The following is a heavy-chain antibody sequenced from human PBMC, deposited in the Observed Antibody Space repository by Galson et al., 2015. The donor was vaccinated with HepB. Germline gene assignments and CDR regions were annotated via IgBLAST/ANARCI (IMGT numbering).Heavy chain of an antibody. CDR1: GFTFSSYA. CDR2: ISYDGSNK. J-gene: IGHJ4*02. Sequence: SLRLSCAASGFTFSSYAMSWVRQAPGKGLEWVAVISYDGSNKYYADSVKGRFTISRDNSKNTLYLQMNSLRAEDTAVYYCAKGRGCSGGSCYYFDYWGQGTLVTVSS. V-gene: IGHV3-30*18. D-gene: IGHD2-15*01. CDR3: AKGRGCSGGSCYYFDY.